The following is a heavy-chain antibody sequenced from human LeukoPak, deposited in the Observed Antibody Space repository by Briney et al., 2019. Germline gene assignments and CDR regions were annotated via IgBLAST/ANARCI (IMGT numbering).Heavy chain of an antibody. CDR2: IYYSGST. CDR3: ARDLRDGYANWYFDL. Sequence: PSETLSLTCTVSGGSISSYYWSWIRQPSGKGLEWIGYIYYSGSTNYNPSLKSRVTISVDTSKNQFSLKLSSVTAADTAVYYCARDLRDGYANWYFDLWGRGTLVTVSS. V-gene: IGHV4-59*01. CDR1: GGSISSYY. J-gene: IGHJ2*01. D-gene: IGHD5-24*01.